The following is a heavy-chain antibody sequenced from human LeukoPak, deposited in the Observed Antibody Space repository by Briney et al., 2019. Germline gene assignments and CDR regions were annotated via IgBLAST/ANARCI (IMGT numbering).Heavy chain of an antibody. CDR3: ARVQGYDDDSFVGFSSPDDAFAI. CDR2: INPNSGDT. J-gene: IGHJ3*02. V-gene: IGHV1-2*02. CDR1: GYTFMSYG. D-gene: IGHD3-3*01. Sequence: GASVKVSCKASGYTFMSYGIHWVRQAPGQGLEWLGWINPNSGDTNYAQRFQGRVTMARDASISTVYMGLTRLVSDDTAVYYCARVQGYDDDSFVGFSSPDDAFAIWGQGTLVTVSS.